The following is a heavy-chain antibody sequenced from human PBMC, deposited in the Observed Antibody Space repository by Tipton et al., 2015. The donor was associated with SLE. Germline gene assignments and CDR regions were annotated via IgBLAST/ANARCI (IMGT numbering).Heavy chain of an antibody. CDR2: INHSGST. J-gene: IGHJ4*02. D-gene: IGHD3-22*01. CDR3: ARPGDSRAYYFDY. CDR1: GGSFSGYY. V-gene: IGHV4-34*01. Sequence: TLSLTCAVYGGSFSGYYWSWIRQPPGKGLEWIGEINHSGSTNYNPSLKSRVTISVDPSKNQFSLKLSSGTAADTAVYYCARPGDSRAYYFDYWGQGTLVTVSS.